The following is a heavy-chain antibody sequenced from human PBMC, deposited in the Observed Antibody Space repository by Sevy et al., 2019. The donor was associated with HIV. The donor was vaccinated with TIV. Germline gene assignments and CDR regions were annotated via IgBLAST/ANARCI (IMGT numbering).Heavy chain of an antibody. CDR2: IFYSGTT. CDR3: VRYYDSSSYFDS. CDR1: GGSIRSDIYY. Sequence: SETLSLTCTVSGGSIRSDIYYWSWIRQPPGMGLEWIGYIFYSGTTYYNPSLKSRVTMSVDTSKSQFSLKLISVTAADTAVYYCVRYYDSSSYFDSWGQGTLVTVSS. V-gene: IGHV4-30-4*01. J-gene: IGHJ4*02. D-gene: IGHD3-22*01.